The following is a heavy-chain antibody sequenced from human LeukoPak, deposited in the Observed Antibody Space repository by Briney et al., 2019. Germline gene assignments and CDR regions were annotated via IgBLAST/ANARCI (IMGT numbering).Heavy chain of an antibody. J-gene: IGHJ5*02. CDR2: MNPNSGNT. V-gene: IGHV1-8*01. CDR3: ARGRGSGHKENWSDP. D-gene: IGHD6-19*01. CDR1: GYTFTTYD. Sequence: ASVKVSCKASGYTFTTYDINWVRQATGQGLEWMGWMNPNSGNTGYTQKFQGRVIMTRNTSISTAYMELSSLRSEDTAVYYCARGRGSGHKENWSDPWGQGTLVTVSS.